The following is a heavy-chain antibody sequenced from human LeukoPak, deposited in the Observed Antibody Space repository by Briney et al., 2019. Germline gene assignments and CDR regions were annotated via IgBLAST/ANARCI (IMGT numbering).Heavy chain of an antibody. D-gene: IGHD1-26*01. V-gene: IGHV3-11*05. CDR3: ARVRVGATCFDF. CDR1: GFTFSDYY. Sequence: SGGSLRLSCAASGFTFSDYYMSWMRQAPGKGREGVSYISGTGSYTNYADSVKGRFTVSRDNAKNSLYLQMNSLRAEDTAIYYCARVRVGATCFDFWGQGTLVIVSS. J-gene: IGHJ4*02. CDR2: ISGTGSYT.